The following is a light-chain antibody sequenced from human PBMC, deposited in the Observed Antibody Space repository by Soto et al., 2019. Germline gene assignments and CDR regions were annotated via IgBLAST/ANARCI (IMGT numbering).Light chain of an antibody. CDR3: AAWDDRLNGKV. V-gene: IGLV1-44*01. CDR1: SSNIGSHT. Sequence: QSVLTQPPSASGTPGQRVTISCSGSSSNIGSHTVNWYQQLPETAPKLLINSINPRPSGVPDRFSGSKSGTSASLAISGLQYEDEDDYYCAAWDDRLNGKVFGTGTKVTVL. CDR2: SIN. J-gene: IGLJ1*01.